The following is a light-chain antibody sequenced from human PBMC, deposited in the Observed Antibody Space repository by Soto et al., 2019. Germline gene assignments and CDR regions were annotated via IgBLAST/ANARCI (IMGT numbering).Light chain of an antibody. V-gene: IGKV1-27*01. CDR2: AAS. CDR1: QSISSY. J-gene: IGKJ5*01. Sequence: DIPMTQSPSTLSASVGDRVTIPCRASQSISSYLNWYQQKPGKVPKLLIYAASTLQSGVPSRFSGSGSGTDFTLTISSLQPEDVATYYCQKYNSAPITFAQGTRLEI. CDR3: QKYNSAPIT.